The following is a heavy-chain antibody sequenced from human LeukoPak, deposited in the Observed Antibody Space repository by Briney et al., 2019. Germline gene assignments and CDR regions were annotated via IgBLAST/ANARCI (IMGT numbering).Heavy chain of an antibody. J-gene: IGHJ4*02. Sequence: SETLSLTCTVSGGSISSYYWSWIRQPPGKGLEWIGYIYYSGSTNYNPSLKSRVTISVDTSKNQFSLKLSSVTAADTAVYYCARGQGAYDFWSGYYPLDYWGQGTLVTVSS. CDR3: ARGQGAYDFWSGYYPLDY. CDR2: IYYSGST. CDR1: GGSISSYY. V-gene: IGHV4-59*12. D-gene: IGHD3-3*01.